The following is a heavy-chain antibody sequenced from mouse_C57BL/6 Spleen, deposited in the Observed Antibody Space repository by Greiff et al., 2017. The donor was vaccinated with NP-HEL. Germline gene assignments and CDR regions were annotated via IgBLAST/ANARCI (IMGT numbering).Heavy chain of an antibody. D-gene: IGHD2-5*01. V-gene: IGHV1-18*01. Sequence: EVQLQQSGPELVKPGASVKIPCKASGYTFTDYNMDWVKQSHGKSLEWIGDINPNNGGTIYNQKFKGKATLTVDKSSSTAYMELRSLTSEDTAVYYCARPGPYSNYFAWFAYWGQGTLVTVSA. CDR2: INPNNGGT. CDR1: GYTFTDYN. CDR3: ARPGPYSNYFAWFAY. J-gene: IGHJ3*01.